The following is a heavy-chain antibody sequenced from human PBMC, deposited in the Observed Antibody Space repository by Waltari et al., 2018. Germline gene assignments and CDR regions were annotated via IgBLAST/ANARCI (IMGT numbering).Heavy chain of an antibody. V-gene: IGHV1-69*04. CDR2: STPILGIA. CDR3: ARDRKDRHFDY. D-gene: IGHD3-22*01. Sequence: VQPVQAGAEVKKPGPSVKVSCKASGRPFSSYAISWVRQAPGHGLDWMERSTPILGIANYGHKFQGRVTSTADESTSSAYMELRSLRSEDTAVYYRARDRKDRHFDYWGQGTLFTVSS. CDR1: GRPFSSYA. J-gene: IGHJ4*02.